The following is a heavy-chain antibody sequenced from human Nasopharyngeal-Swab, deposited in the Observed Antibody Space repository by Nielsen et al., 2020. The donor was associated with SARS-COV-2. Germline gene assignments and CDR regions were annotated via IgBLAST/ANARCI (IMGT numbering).Heavy chain of an antibody. CDR3: ARDPDESSAFDP. CDR1: GYTFTNYG. CDR2: INGYNGKT. J-gene: IGHJ5*02. Sequence: ASVTVSCKASGYTFTNYGISWVRQAPGQGLEWVGWINGYNGKTKYAEKVQGRVTMTTDTSTTTAYMELRSLRSDDTAVYYCARDPDESSAFDPWGQGTLVTVSS. V-gene: IGHV1-18*01. D-gene: IGHD3-22*01.